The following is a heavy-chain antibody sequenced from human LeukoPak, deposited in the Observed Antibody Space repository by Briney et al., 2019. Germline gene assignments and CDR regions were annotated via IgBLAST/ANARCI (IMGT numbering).Heavy chain of an antibody. CDR3: VRLYGYYFDY. D-gene: IGHD4-17*01. CDR2: ISSSSGSTL. Sequence: GGSLRLSCAASGFTFSGFGMNWVRQAPGKGLEWVSYISSSSGSTLYYADSLKGRFTISRDNAKNSLYLQMNSLRAEDTAVYYCVRLYGYYFDYWGQGTLVTVSS. CDR1: GFTFSGFG. V-gene: IGHV3-48*03. J-gene: IGHJ4*02.